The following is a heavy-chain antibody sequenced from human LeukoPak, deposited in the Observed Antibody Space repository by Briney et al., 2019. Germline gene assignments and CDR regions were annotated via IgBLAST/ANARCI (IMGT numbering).Heavy chain of an antibody. J-gene: IGHJ6*03. CDR3: AKGKNYYDSSTNMDV. CDR1: GFTFNTYG. V-gene: IGHV3-30*02. D-gene: IGHD3-22*01. CDR2: IRYDGNDK. Sequence: GGSLRLSCAASGFTFNTYGMHWVRQAPGKGLEWVAFIRYDGNDKHYADSVKGRFTISRDNSKNTLYLQMNSLRAEDTAVYYCAKGKNYYDSSTNMDVWGKGTTVTISS.